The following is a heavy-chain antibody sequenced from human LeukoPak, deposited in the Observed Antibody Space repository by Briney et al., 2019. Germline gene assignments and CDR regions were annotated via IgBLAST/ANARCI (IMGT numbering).Heavy chain of an antibody. V-gene: IGHV4-31*03. CDR1: GRSISSGGYY. D-gene: IGHD4-17*01. CDR2: IYYSGST. J-gene: IGHJ4*02. CDR3: ARNNYGGKTDY. Sequence: SETLSLTCTVSGRSISSGGYYLSWIRQHPGKGLEWIGYIYYSGSTYYNPSLKSRVTISVDTSKNQFSLKLSSVTAADTAVYYCARNNYGGKTDYWGQGTLVTVSS.